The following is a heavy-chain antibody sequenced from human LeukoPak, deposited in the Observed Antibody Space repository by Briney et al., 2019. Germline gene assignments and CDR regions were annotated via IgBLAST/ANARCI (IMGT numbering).Heavy chain of an antibody. J-gene: IGHJ4*02. V-gene: IGHV3-23*01. CDR2: ISISGSKT. Sequence: GGSLRLSCAASGVTLSSHAMTWVRQAPGKGLEWVSAISISGSKTYYTDSVKGRFTISRDNSKNTLYLQMNSLRAEDTAVYYCANEIRPNDYWGQGTQVTVSS. CDR1: GVTLSSHA. D-gene: IGHD4-17*01. CDR3: ANEIRPNDY.